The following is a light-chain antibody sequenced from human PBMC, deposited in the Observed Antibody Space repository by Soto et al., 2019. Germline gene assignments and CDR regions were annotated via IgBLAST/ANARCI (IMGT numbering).Light chain of an antibody. CDR1: QTISTH. Sequence: DIVLTQSPATLSLSPGERATLSCRASQTISTHLAWYQQKPGQAPRLLIYGASYRATGIPARISGSGSGTDFTLTISGLEPEEFAVYYCQQRRNWPTTFGQGTRLEIK. CDR2: GAS. J-gene: IGKJ5*01. V-gene: IGKV3-11*01. CDR3: QQRRNWPTT.